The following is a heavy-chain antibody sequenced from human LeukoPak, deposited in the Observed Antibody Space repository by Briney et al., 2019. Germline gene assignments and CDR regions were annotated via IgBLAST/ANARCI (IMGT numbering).Heavy chain of an antibody. J-gene: IGHJ4*02. V-gene: IGHV3-9*01. CDR1: GFTFDDYA. D-gene: IGHD4-17*01. CDR2: ISWNSGSI. CDR3: ARDLGGYGDYGTNFDY. Sequence: PGRSLRLSCAASGFTFDDYAMHWVRHAPGKGLEWVSGISWNSGSIGYADSVKGRFTISRHNAKRSLYLQMNSLRAEDTAVYYCARDLGGYGDYGTNFDYWGQGTLVTVSS.